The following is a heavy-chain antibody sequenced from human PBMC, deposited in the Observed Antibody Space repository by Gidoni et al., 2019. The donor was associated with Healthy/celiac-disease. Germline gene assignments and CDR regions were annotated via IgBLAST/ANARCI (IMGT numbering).Heavy chain of an antibody. Sequence: QVQLVQSGAEVKKPGASVKVSCKASGYTFTSYAMPWVRQAPGQRLEWMGWINAGNGNTKYSQKCQGRVTITRDTSASTAYMELSSLRSEDTAVYYCARDRIVVVTHYYPGMGWFDPWGQGTLVTVSS. CDR2: INAGNGNT. CDR1: GYTFTSYA. J-gene: IGHJ5*02. V-gene: IGHV1-3*01. CDR3: ARDRIVVVTHYYPGMGWFDP. D-gene: IGHD3-22*01.